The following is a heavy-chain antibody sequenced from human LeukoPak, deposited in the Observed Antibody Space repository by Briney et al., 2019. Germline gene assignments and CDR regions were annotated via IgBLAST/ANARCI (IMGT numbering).Heavy chain of an antibody. CDR2: VDPEDGET. J-gene: IGHJ5*02. D-gene: IGHD5-18*01. Sequence: VKVSCRVSVYTFTDYYMHWVQQPPAKGLEWMGIVDPEDGETIYAEKFQGRVTITADTSTDTAYMELSSRRSEDTAVYYCATSRPWGYGDNWFDPWGQGTLVTVSS. V-gene: IGHV1-69-2*01. CDR1: VYTFTDYY. CDR3: ATSRPWGYGDNWFDP.